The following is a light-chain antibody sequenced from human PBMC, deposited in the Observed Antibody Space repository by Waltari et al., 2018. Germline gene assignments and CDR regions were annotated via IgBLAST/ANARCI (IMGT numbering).Light chain of an antibody. CDR1: SRSVGGYNY. CDR3: TSYTSSHGLV. CDR2: DVS. J-gene: IGLJ1*01. V-gene: IGLV2-14*03. Sequence: QSALPQPASVSGSPGQSIPTPCTGPSRSVGGYNYLPWYQQHPGKAPKVVIFDVSYRPSGVSNRFSASKSGNTASLTISGLQAEDEADYYCTSYTSSHGLVFGTGTKVTVL.